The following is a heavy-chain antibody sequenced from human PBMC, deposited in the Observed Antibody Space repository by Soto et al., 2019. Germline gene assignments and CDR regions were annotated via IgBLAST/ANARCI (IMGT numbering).Heavy chain of an antibody. CDR2: IYYSGIT. V-gene: IGHV4-31*03. J-gene: IGHJ5*02. CDR1: GGSISSGVYY. CDR3: ARDAPVGYGGYGWFDP. Sequence: SETLSLTCTVSGGSISSGVYYWSWLRHHPGKGLEWIGYIYYSGITYYNPSLKSRVTISVDTSKNQFSLKLSSVTAADTAVYYCARDAPVGYGGYGWFDPWGQGTLVTVSS. D-gene: IGHD5-12*01.